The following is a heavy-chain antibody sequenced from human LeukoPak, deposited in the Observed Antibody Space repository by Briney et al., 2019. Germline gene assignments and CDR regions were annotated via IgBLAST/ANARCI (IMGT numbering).Heavy chain of an antibody. CDR1: GFTFSSYA. CDR3: ANSRSLYDYPGLN. V-gene: IGHV3-23*01. Sequence: QSGGSLRLSCAASGFTFSSYAMSWVRQAPGKGLEWVSAISGSGGSTYYADSVKGRFTISRDNSKNTLYLQMNSLRAEDTAVYYCANSRSLYDYPGLNWGQGTLVTVSS. CDR2: ISGSGGST. J-gene: IGHJ4*02. D-gene: IGHD3-16*01.